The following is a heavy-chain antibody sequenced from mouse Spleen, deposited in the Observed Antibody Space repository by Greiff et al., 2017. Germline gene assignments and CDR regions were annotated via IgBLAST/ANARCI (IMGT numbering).Heavy chain of an antibody. CDR3: AKTAQATYDY. CDR2: IHPNSGST. D-gene: IGHD3-2*02. V-gene: IGHV1-64*01. J-gene: IGHJ2*01. Sequence: QVQLQQPWAELVKPGASVKLSCKASGYTFTSYWMHWVKQRPGQGLEWIGMIHPNSGSTNYNEKFKSKATLTVDKSSSTAYMQLSSLTSEDSAVYYCAKTAQATYDYWGQGTTLTVSS. CDR1: GYTFTSYW.